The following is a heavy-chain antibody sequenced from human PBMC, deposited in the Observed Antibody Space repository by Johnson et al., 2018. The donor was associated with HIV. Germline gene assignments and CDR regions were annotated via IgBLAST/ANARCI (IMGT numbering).Heavy chain of an antibody. CDR1: GFTVNSNY. Sequence: VQLVESGGGLVQPGGSLRLSCAASGFTVNSNYINWVRQAPGKGLECVSGIYSGGSTYHADSVKGRFTISRDNSKNTVYLQMHSLRGEDTAVYYCARGYILTGDAFDIWGQGTMVTVSS. V-gene: IGHV3-66*01. CDR3: ARGYILTGDAFDI. D-gene: IGHD3-9*01. CDR2: IYSGGST. J-gene: IGHJ3*02.